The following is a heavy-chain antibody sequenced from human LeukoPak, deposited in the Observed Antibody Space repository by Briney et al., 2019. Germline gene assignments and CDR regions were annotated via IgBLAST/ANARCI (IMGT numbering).Heavy chain of an antibody. Sequence: PSETLSLXCTVSGGSSSSYYWSWIRPPPGKGLEWIGYIYYSGSTNYNPSLKSRVTISVDTSKNQFSLKLSSVTAADTAVYYCARGSIAAAGDAFDIWGQGTMVTVSS. D-gene: IGHD6-13*01. V-gene: IGHV4-59*01. CDR2: IYYSGST. J-gene: IGHJ3*02. CDR3: ARGSIAAAGDAFDI. CDR1: GGSSSSYY.